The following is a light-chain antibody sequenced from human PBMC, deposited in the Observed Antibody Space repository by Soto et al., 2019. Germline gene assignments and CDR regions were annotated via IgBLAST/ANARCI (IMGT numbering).Light chain of an antibody. V-gene: IGKV1-5*01. CDR1: QSISSW. J-gene: IGKJ1*01. CDR3: QQYNSYWWT. CDR2: DAS. Sequence: DIQMTQSPSTLSASVGDRVTITCRASQSISSWLAWYQQKPGKAPKLLIYDASSLESGVPSRFSGSGSGTEFTLSISRLQPDEFATYYCQQYNSYWWTFGQGTKVEIK.